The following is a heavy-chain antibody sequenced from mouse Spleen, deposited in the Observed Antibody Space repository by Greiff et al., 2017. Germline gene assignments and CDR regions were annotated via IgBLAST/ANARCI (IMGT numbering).Heavy chain of an antibody. CDR2: INPSNGGT. CDR3: TRSELGRYFDY. Sequence: VKLQQPGAELVKPGASVKLSCKASGYTFTSYYMYWVKQRPGQGLEWIGGINPSNGGTNFNEKFKSKATLTVDKSSSTAYMQLSSLTSEDSAVYYCTRSELGRYFDYWGQGTTLTVSS. D-gene: IGHD4-1*01. J-gene: IGHJ2*01. CDR1: GYTFTSYY. V-gene: IGHV1S81*02.